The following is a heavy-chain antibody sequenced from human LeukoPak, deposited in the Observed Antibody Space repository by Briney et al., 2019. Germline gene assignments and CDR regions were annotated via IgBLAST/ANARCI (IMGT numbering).Heavy chain of an antibody. CDR2: IYNSGST. J-gene: IGHJ6*03. D-gene: IGHD3-16*01. Sequence: SETLSLTCTVSGYSISSGYYWGWIRQSPGKGLEWIGSIYNSGSTYYNPSLKSRVTISIDTSKNQFSLKLSSVTAADTAVYYCARGGRGMITFGYYYMDVWGKGTTVTVSS. V-gene: IGHV4-38-2*02. CDR1: GYSISSGYY. CDR3: ARGGRGMITFGYYYMDV.